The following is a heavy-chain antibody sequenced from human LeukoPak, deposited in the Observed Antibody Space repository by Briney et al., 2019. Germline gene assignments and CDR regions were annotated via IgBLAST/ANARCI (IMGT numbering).Heavy chain of an antibody. CDR1: GGSISSSSYY. J-gene: IGHJ6*03. CDR3: ARHQWHYYYYMGV. Sequence: MPSETLSLTCTVSGGSISSSSYYWGWIRQPPGKGLEWIGSIYYSGDTYYNPSLKSRRVTISVDTSKNQFSLRLSSVTAADTAVYYCARHQWHYYYYMGVWGKGSTVTVSS. V-gene: IGHV4-39*01. CDR2: IYYSGDT. D-gene: IGHD6-19*01.